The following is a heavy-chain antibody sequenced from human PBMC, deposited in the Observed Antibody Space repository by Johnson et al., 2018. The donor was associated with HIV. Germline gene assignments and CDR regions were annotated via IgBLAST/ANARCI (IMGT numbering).Heavy chain of an antibody. CDR1: GFTFSNYW. CDR3: ARGGAFHAFYI. V-gene: IGHV3-74*02. Sequence: VQLVESGGGVVQPGRSLRLSCVVSGFTFSNYWMHWVRQAPGKGLVWVSRVNNDGGDTIYADSVKGRFTISREHAKNKLYLQMNSLRAEDTAMYFCARGGAFHAFYIWGHGTTVTVSS. D-gene: IGHD3-3*02. CDR2: VNNDGGDT. J-gene: IGHJ3*02.